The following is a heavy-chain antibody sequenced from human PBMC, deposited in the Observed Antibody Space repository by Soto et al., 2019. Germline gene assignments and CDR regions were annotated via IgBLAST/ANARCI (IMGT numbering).Heavy chain of an antibody. CDR3: ARDPVDLFGYMDV. D-gene: IGHD6-25*01. CDR1: GGTFASYS. Sequence: QEELVQSGAAVKKPGSSVNVSCKASGGTFASYSITWVRQAPGQRLEWMGEIIPLLKTVNYAQKFQGRVTITGDRSTSTVYMAMSRLRSDDTAVYYCARDPVDLFGYMDVWGHGTTVTV. CDR2: IIPLLKTV. J-gene: IGHJ6*02. V-gene: IGHV1-69*06.